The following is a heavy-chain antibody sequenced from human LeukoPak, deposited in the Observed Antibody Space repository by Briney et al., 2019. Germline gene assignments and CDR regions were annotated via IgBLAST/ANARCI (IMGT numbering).Heavy chain of an antibody. CDR1: GFTVSTNY. V-gene: IGHV3-66*01. CDR3: ARVGYSYAFDV. D-gene: IGHD1-1*01. Sequence: GGSLRLSCAASGFTVSTNYMTWVRQAPGKGLEWVSVIYGGGSTYYADSVKGRFTISRDNSKNTLYLQMNSLRAEDTAVYYCARVGYSYAFDVWGQGTMVTVSS. CDR2: IYGGGST. J-gene: IGHJ3*01.